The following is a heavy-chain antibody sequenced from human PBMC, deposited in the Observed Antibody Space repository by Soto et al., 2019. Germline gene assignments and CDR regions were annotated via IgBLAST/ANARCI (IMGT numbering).Heavy chain of an antibody. J-gene: IGHJ4*02. CDR3: ARGPVAAIDY. CDR2: ITSSSSAI. Sequence: EVQLVESGGGLVQAGGSLRLSCAASGFTFSSYSMNWVRQAPGKGLEWVSHITSSSSAIYYADSVKGRFTISRDNAKDSLDLQMNSLRAEDTALYYCARGPVAAIDYWGQGILVTVSS. CDR1: GFTFSSYS. V-gene: IGHV3-48*01. D-gene: IGHD6-19*01.